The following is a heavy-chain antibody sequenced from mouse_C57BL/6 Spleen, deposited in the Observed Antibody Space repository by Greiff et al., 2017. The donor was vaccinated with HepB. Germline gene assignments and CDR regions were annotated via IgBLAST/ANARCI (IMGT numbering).Heavy chain of an antibody. CDR1: GYTFTSYW. CDR3: ARPMVTTEYFDV. CDR2: INPSRGYT. V-gene: IGHV1-7*01. D-gene: IGHD2-2*01. J-gene: IGHJ1*03. Sequence: VQLQQSGAELAKPGASVKLSCKASGYTFTSYWMHWVKQRPGQGLEWIGYINPSRGYTKSNQKFKDKATLTADKSSSTAYMQLSSLTYEDSAVYYCARPMVTTEYFDVWGTGTTVTVSS.